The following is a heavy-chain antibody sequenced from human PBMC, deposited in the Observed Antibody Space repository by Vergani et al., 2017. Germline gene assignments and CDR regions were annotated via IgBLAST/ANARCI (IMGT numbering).Heavy chain of an antibody. CDR2: ISGSGGST. Sequence: EVQLLESGGGLVQPGGSLRLSCAASGFPFSSYAMSWVRQAPGKGLEWVSGISGSGGSTYYADSVKGRFTISRDNSKNTLYLQMNSLRAEDTAVYYCAKGWEKIVVVPAAIGSQLSGWWGEGTLVTASA. CDR1: GFPFSSYA. V-gene: IGHV3-23*01. D-gene: IGHD2-2*01. CDR3: AKGWEKIVVVPAAIGSQLSGW. J-gene: IGHJ4*02.